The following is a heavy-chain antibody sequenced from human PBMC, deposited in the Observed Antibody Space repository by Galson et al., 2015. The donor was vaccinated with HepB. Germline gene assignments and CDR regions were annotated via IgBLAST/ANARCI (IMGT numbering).Heavy chain of an antibody. D-gene: IGHD3-10*01. V-gene: IGHV3-23*01. CDR2: ISGSGGST. CDR1: EFTFSTYA. CDR3: AKDGVNTAFGEFDY. Sequence: SLRLSCAASEFTFSTYAMNWVRQAPGKGLEWVSGISGSGGSTYYADSVKGRFTISRDNSKNTLYLQMNSLRAEDTAVYYCAKDGVNTAFGEFDYWGQGTLVTVSS. J-gene: IGHJ4*02.